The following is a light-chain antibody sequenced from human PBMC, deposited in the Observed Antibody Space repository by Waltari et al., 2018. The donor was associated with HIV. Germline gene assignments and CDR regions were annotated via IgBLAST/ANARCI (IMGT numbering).Light chain of an antibody. V-gene: IGKV1-5*03. J-gene: IGKJ2*01. CDR2: KAS. CDR3: QQYNSYPYT. Sequence: DIQMTQSPSTLSASVGDRVTITCRASQSCSSWLACYQQKPGKAPNLLIYKASSLQSGVPSRFSGSGSGTEFTLTISSLQPEDFATYYCQQYNSYPYTFGQGTKLEIK. CDR1: QSCSSW.